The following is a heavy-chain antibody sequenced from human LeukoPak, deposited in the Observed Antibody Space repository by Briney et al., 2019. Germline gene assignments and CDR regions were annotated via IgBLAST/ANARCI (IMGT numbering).Heavy chain of an antibody. CDR3: ARELERRRSYYYGMDV. D-gene: IGHD1-1*01. Sequence: SVKVSCKASGGTFSSYAISWVRQAPGQGLEWMGGIIPIFGTANYAQKFQGRVTITADESTSTAYMELSSLRSEDTAVYYCARELERRRSYYYGMDVWGQGTLVTVSS. J-gene: IGHJ6*02. CDR2: IIPIFGTA. V-gene: IGHV1-69*13. CDR1: GGTFSSYA.